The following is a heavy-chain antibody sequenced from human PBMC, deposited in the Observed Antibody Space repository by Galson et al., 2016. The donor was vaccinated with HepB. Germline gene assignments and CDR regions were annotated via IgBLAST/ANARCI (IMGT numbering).Heavy chain of an antibody. V-gene: IGHV3-13*01. CDR3: AVIAVAGGTSDY. CDR2: MDILGDG. D-gene: IGHD6-19*01. CDR1: GFAFSEYD. J-gene: IGHJ4*02. Sequence: SLRLSCAASGFAFSEYDIHWVRQAAGKGLEWVSDMDILGDGYYSDSVKGRFTISRENAKSSSYLLINSLGAEDTALYYCAVIAVAGGTSDYWGQGTLVTVSS.